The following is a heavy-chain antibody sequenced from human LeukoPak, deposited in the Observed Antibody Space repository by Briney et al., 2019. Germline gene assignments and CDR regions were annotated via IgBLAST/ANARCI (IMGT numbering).Heavy chain of an antibody. CDR3: ARGGSGSYYFDY. V-gene: IGHV4-31*03. D-gene: IGHD3-10*01. Sequence: PSETLSLTCTVSGGSISSGCYYWSWLRQHPGKGLEWIGYIYYSGSTYYNPSLKSRVTISVDTSKNQFSLKLGSVTAADTAVYYCARGGSGSYYFDYWGQGTLVTVSS. J-gene: IGHJ4*02. CDR2: IYYSGST. CDR1: GGSISSGCYY.